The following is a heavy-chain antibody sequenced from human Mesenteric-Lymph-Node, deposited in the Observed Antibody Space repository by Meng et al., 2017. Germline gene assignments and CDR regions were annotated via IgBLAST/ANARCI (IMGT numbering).Heavy chain of an antibody. CDR1: GGSIGSYY. CDR3: ARGELLWDY. Sequence: QAQLQESGPRLGNPSETLSLSCSVSGGSIGSYYWSWIRQPPGKGLEWIAYIHSSGSTNYNPSLKSRVTMSVDTSKNQFSLNMRSVTAADTAVYFCARGELLWDYWGQGTLVTVS. V-gene: IGHV4-59*08. CDR2: IHSSGST. J-gene: IGHJ4*02. D-gene: IGHD2-2*01.